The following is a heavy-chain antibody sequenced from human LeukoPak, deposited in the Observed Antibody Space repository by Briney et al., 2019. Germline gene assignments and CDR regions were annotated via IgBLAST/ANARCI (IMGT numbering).Heavy chain of an antibody. Sequence: GGSLRLSCAASGFTFSGYAMSWVRQAPGKGLEWVSSISSSSNYIYYADSVKGRFTISRDNAKDSLYLQMNSLRAEDTAVYYCARDAGYSSSWSKPWYYFDYWGQGTLVTVSS. CDR3: ARDAGYSSSWSKPWYYFDY. J-gene: IGHJ4*02. CDR1: GFTFSGYA. D-gene: IGHD6-13*01. CDR2: ISSSSNYI. V-gene: IGHV3-21*01.